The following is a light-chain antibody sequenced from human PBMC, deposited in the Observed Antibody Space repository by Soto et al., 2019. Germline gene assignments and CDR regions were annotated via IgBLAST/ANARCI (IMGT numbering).Light chain of an antibody. CDR1: QNLNNW. V-gene: IGKV1-5*03. CDR2: KAS. J-gene: IGKJ1*01. CDR3: RQYNSYPWT. Sequence: DIQMTQSPSTLSASVGDRVTITCRASQNLNNWLAWFQQKPGKAPTLLIYKASGLESGVPSRFSGSGSGTEFTLTISSLQLDDFSTYYCRQYNSYPWTFGQGTKVEIK.